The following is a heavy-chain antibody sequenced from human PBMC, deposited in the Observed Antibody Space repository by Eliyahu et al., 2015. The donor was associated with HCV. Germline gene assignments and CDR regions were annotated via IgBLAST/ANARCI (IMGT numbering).Heavy chain of an antibody. CDR2: ISGSGGST. CDR3: AKYNSGWLTGFDY. V-gene: IGHV3-23*01. J-gene: IGHJ4*02. D-gene: IGHD6-19*01. CDR1: GFTFSSYA. Sequence: EVQLLESGGGLVQPGGSLRLSCAASGFTFSSYAXXXVRQAPGKGLEWVSAISGSGGSTYYADSVKGRFTISRDNSKNTLYLQMNSLRAEDTAVYYCAKYNSGWLTGFDYWGQGTLVTVSS.